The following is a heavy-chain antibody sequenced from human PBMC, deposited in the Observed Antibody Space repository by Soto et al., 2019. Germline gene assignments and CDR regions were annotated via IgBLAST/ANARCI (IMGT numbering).Heavy chain of an antibody. Sequence: SETLSLTCTVSDDSLTTNKYAWTWIRQNPEKGLEWIGYVYSNGNTRSSPSLQSRVSMSVDTSKSHFSLRLSSVTAADTAVYFCARAPVGLDTISSLDYWGQGALVTVSS. D-gene: IGHD3-3*01. V-gene: IGHV4-31*03. CDR3: ARAPVGLDTISSLDY. CDR2: VYSNGNT. CDR1: DDSLTTNKYA. J-gene: IGHJ4*02.